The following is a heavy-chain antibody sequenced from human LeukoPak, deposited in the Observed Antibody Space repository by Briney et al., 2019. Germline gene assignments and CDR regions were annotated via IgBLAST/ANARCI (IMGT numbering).Heavy chain of an antibody. D-gene: IGHD6-13*01. CDR3: ARSSSASRGYFDY. CDR2: IYTSGST. J-gene: IGHJ4*02. CDR1: GGSISSYY. Sequence: SETLSLTCTVSGGSISSYYWSWIRQPAGQGLEWIGRIYTSGSTNYNPSLKCRVTLSLDTSKSQFSLKLTSVTAADTAVYYCARSSSASRGYFDYWGQGTLVTVSS. V-gene: IGHV4-4*07.